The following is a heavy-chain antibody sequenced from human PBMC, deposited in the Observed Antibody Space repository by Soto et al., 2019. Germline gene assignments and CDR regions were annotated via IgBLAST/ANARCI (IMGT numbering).Heavy chain of an antibody. CDR3: ARAEIYQDTSCVGDY. D-gene: IGHD2-21*01. Sequence: QVQLLQSGAEVKKPGASVKVSCKASGYTFTSYGFSWVRQAPGQGLEWMGYISGYNGNTNYAQKFQGRVTMTRETSTSTAYMELRSLRADATAVYYCARAEIYQDTSCVGDYWGQGTLVTVSS. V-gene: IGHV1-18*04. J-gene: IGHJ4*02. CDR2: ISGYNGNT. CDR1: GYTFTSYG.